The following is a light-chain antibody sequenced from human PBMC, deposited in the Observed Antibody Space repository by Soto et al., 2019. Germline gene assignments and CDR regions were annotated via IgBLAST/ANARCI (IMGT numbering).Light chain of an antibody. J-gene: IGKJ3*01. CDR2: DAS. CDR3: QQRSNWPRFT. Sequence: EIVLTQSPATLSLSPGERATLSCRASQSVSSYLAWYQQKPGQAPRLLIYDASNRATGIPARFSGSGSGTVFALTISSLEPEDFVVYCCQQRSNWPRFTFGPGTKVDIK. CDR1: QSVSSY. V-gene: IGKV3-11*01.